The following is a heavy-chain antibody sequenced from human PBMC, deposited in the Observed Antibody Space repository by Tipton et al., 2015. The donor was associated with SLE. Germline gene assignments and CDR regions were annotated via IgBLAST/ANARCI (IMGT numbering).Heavy chain of an antibody. CDR1: GGSISSYH. Sequence: TLSLTCTVSGGSISSYHWNWIRQPAGKGLEWIGRMYSSGSTNYNPSLKSRVTMSVDTSKNQFSLKLSSVTAADTAVYYCVRPVDTAMVAWGQGTLVTVSS. J-gene: IGHJ5*02. CDR3: VRPVDTAMVA. CDR2: MYSSGST. V-gene: IGHV4-4*07. D-gene: IGHD5-18*01.